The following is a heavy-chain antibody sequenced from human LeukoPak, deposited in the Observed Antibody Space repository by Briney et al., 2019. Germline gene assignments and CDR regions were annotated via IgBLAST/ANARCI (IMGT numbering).Heavy chain of an antibody. CDR1: GYSFTSYA. Sequence: ASVTVSFTASGYSFTSYAMHWVRQAPGQRLEWMGWINAGNGNTKYSQKFQGRVTITRDTSASTAYTELSSLRSEDTAVYYCARNYYGSGSYYDFDYWGQGTLVTAS. CDR2: INAGNGNT. D-gene: IGHD3-10*01. V-gene: IGHV1-3*01. CDR3: ARNYYGSGSYYDFDY. J-gene: IGHJ4*02.